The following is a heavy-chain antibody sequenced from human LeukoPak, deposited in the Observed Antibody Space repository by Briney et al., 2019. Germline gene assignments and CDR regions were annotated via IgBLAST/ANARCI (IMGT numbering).Heavy chain of an antibody. CDR1: GYTFTSYY. D-gene: IGHD3-22*01. CDR2: INPSGGST. CDR3: ARDPFNYYDSSGYYAQTGRDGMDV. J-gene: IGHJ6*02. V-gene: IGHV1-46*01. Sequence: APVKVSCKASGYTFTSYYMHWVRQAPGQGLEWMGIINPSGGSTSYAQKIQGRVTMTRDTSTSTVYMELSSLRSEDTAVYYCARDPFNYYDSSGYYAQTGRDGMDVWGQGTTVTVSS.